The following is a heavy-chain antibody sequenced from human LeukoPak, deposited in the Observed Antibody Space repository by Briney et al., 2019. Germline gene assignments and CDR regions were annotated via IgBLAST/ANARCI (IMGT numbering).Heavy chain of an antibody. Sequence: ASETLSLTCTLSGGSISSFYWSWIRQPAGKGLEWIGRIYSSGSTNYNPSLKSRVTISVDTSKNQFSLKLTSVTAADTAVYYCARDCSSIGCYEPYAFDIWGQGTRVTVSS. CDR3: ARDCSSIGCYEPYAFDI. D-gene: IGHD2-2*01. V-gene: IGHV4-4*07. CDR1: GGSISSFY. CDR2: IYSSGST. J-gene: IGHJ3*02.